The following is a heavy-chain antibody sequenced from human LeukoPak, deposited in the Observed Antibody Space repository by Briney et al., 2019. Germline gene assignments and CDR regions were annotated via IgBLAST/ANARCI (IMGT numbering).Heavy chain of an antibody. J-gene: IGHJ4*02. D-gene: IGHD6-19*01. CDR3: ARGRGVAVTGTIDY. V-gene: IGHV1-2*02. Sequence: ASVKVSCKASGYTFSGYYMHWVRQAPGQGLEWMGWINPNSGGAKYAQKFQGRVTMTGDTATGTAYMGLSGLTSDDTAVYYCARGRGVAVTGTIDYWGQGTLVTVSS. CDR1: GYTFSGYY. CDR2: INPNSGGA.